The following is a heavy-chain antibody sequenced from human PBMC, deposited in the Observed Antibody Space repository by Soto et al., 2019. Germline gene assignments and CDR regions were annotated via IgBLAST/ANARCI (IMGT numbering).Heavy chain of an antibody. CDR2: INHSGST. D-gene: IGHD5-12*01. J-gene: IGHJ6*02. CDR1: GGSFSGYY. Sequence: SETLSLTCAVYGGSFSGYYWSWIRQPPGKGLEWIGEINHSGSTNYNPSLKSRVTISVDTSKNQFSLKLSSVTAADTAVYYCARGRNRSYSGYDGLGTTLRGYYYGMDVWGQGTTVTVSS. CDR3: ARGRNRSYSGYDGLGTTLRGYYYGMDV. V-gene: IGHV4-34*01.